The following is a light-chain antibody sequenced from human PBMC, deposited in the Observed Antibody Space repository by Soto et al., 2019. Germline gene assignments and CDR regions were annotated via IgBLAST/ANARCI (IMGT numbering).Light chain of an antibody. CDR2: GAS. CDR1: ESVSNSF. J-gene: IGKJ4*01. CDR3: QQYGSTPPLT. V-gene: IGKV3-20*01. Sequence: EVVLTQSPGTLSLSPGERATLSCRASESVSNSFLAWYQQKPGQAPRLLMYGASNRATGIPDRFSGSGSGTDFTLTISRLEPEAFAIYYCQQYGSTPPLTFGGGTKVEMK.